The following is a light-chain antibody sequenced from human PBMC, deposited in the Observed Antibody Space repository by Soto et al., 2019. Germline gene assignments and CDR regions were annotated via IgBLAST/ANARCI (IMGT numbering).Light chain of an antibody. CDR2: EVN. CDR3: SSNTPNNPVV. CDR1: STDVGSHNY. Sequence: QSALTQAASVSESPGQSISLSCGGTSTDVGSHNYVSWYQQHPGKAPKLIIFEVNNRPSGVSHRFSGSKSGNTASLTISDLRGEDEADYYCSSNTPNNPVVFGGGTKLTVL. V-gene: IGLV2-14*01. J-gene: IGLJ2*01.